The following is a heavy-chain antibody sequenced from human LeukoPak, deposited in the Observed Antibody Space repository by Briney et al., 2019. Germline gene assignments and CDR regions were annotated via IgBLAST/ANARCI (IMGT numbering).Heavy chain of an antibody. J-gene: IGHJ4*02. Sequence: GGSLRLSCAASGFTFSSYWMTWVRQAPGKGLEWVANIKQDGSEKYYVDSVKGRFTISRDNAKNSLYLQMNSLRAEDTAVYYCARGGDYDILTGSLGGLNYFDYWGQGTLVTVSS. CDR2: IKQDGSEK. V-gene: IGHV3-7*01. D-gene: IGHD3-9*01. CDR3: ARGGDYDILTGSLGGLNYFDY. CDR1: GFTFSSYW.